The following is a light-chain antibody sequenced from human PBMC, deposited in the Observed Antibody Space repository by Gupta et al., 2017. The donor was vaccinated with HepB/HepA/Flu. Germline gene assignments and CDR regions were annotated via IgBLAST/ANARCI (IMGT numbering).Light chain of an antibody. CDR1: SNDFGDFNY. CDR2: DVS. J-gene: IGLJ2*01. CDR3: SSFTYNTTLVV. Sequence: QSALPQPASVSGSPGQSITISCTATSNDFGDFNYVSWYQQHPGKAPKLFISDVSNRPSGVSKRFSGSKSGNTAYLTISGLQAEDEADDDCSSFTYNTTLVVFGGGTRLTVL. V-gene: IGLV2-14*03.